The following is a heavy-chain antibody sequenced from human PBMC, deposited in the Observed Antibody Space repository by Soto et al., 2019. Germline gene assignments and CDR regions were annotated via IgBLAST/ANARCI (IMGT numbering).Heavy chain of an antibody. D-gene: IGHD4-4*01. V-gene: IGHV3-7*01. CDR2: IKQDGSEK. CDR1: GFTFSTYW. CDR3: ASWDGYNKYFFG. J-gene: IGHJ4*02. Sequence: EVQLVESGGGLVQPGGSLRLSCAASGFTFSTYWMSWVRQAPGKGLEWVANIKQDGSEKYYVDSVKGRFTISRDNAKDSLYLQMNSQRAEDTAVYYCASWDGYNKYFFGWGPGTLVTVS.